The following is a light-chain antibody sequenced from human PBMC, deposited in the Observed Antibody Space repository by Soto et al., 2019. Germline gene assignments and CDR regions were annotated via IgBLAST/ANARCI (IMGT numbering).Light chain of an antibody. J-gene: IGLJ1*01. CDR2: YYS. CDR3: QSYDSSLSGYV. Sequence: QSVLTQPPSVSGAPGQRVTISCTGSSSNIGAGHDVHWYHQLPGTAPKLLIYYYSNRPSGVPDRFSGSKSGASASLAITGLQAEDEADYYCQSYDSSLSGYVFGTGTKLTVL. CDR1: SSNIGAGHD. V-gene: IGLV1-40*01.